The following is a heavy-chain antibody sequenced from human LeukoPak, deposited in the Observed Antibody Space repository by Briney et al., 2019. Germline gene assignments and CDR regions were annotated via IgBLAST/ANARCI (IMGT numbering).Heavy chain of an antibody. CDR1: GFTFTNAW. D-gene: IGHD2-15*01. CDR3: TTPGGVVVVAATADY. CDR2: IKSGGTT. Sequence: GGSLRLSCAASGFTFTNAWMNWVRQAPGKGLEWVGRIKSGGTTDYAAPVKGRFTISRDDSKNTLYLQMNSLKTEDTAVYYCTTPGGVVVVAATADYWGQGTLVTVSS. V-gene: IGHV3-15*01. J-gene: IGHJ4*02.